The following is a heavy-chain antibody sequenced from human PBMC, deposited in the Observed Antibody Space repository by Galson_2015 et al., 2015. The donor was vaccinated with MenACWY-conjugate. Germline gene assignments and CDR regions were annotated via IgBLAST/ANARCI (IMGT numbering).Heavy chain of an antibody. CDR1: GYSFTNYW. Sequence: QSGAEVKKPGESLKISCKGSGYSFTNYWIGWVRQMPGKGLEWMGLFNPANSETRYSPSFQGQVTISADESISTAYLQWTSLKASDTAMYYCARHPPGGRGMDVWGQGTRVTVSS. CDR2: FNPANSET. CDR3: ARHPPGGRGMDV. J-gene: IGHJ6*02. V-gene: IGHV5-51*01. D-gene: IGHD1-26*01.